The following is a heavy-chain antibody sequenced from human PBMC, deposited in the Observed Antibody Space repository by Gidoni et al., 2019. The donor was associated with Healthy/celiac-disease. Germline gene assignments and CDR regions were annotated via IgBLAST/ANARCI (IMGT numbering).Heavy chain of an antibody. CDR1: GGSISSYY. V-gene: IGHV4-59*08. Sequence: VQLQEPGPGLVKPSETLSLTCTVSGGSISSYYWSWIRQPPGKGLEWIGYIYYSGSTNYNPSLKSRVTISVDTSKNQFSLKLSSVTAADTAVYYCARLKYNWNYYYYYGMDVWGQGTTVTVSS. J-gene: IGHJ6*02. CDR3: ARLKYNWNYYYYYGMDV. CDR2: IYYSGST. D-gene: IGHD1-20*01.